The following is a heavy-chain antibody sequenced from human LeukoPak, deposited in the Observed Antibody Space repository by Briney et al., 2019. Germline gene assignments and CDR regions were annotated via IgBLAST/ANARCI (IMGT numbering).Heavy chain of an antibody. Sequence: GGSLRLSCAASGFTFSSYSMNWVRQAPGKGLEWVSSISSSSSYIYYADSMKGRFTISRDNAKNSLYLQMNSLRAEDTAVYYCARDVGGFLEWLLYGFDYWGQATLVTVSS. CDR1: GFTFSSYS. V-gene: IGHV3-21*01. CDR2: ISSSSSYI. CDR3: ARDVGGFLEWLLYGFDY. J-gene: IGHJ4*02. D-gene: IGHD3-3*01.